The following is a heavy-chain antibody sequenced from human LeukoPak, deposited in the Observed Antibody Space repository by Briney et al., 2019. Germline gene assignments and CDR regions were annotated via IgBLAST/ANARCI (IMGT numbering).Heavy chain of an antibody. J-gene: IGHJ4*02. CDR3: ARVGNGRSWDY. CDR2: ISLGNSTM. V-gene: IGHV3-48*02. Sequence: GGSLRLSCAASGFTFSSFTMNWARQVPGKGLEWISYISLGNSTMFYADSVKGRFTISRDNAKNSLYLQMNSLRDDDAAVYYCARVGNGRSWDYWGQGTLVSVSS. D-gene: IGHD2-15*01. CDR1: GFTFSSFT.